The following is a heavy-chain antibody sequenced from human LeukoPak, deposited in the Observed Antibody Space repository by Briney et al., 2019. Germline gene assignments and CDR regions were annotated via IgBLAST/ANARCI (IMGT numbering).Heavy chain of an antibody. D-gene: IGHD1-26*01. CDR1: GGSISGYY. Sequence: PSETLSLTCTVSGGSISGYYWTWIRQPPGKGLDWIGFVDHTGGTNHSPSLKSRITISVDTSKNHFSLRIASLTAADTAVYYCARIRVGATVDFWGQGTLVTVSS. CDR2: VDHTGGT. CDR3: ARIRVGATVDF. J-gene: IGHJ4*02. V-gene: IGHV4-4*08.